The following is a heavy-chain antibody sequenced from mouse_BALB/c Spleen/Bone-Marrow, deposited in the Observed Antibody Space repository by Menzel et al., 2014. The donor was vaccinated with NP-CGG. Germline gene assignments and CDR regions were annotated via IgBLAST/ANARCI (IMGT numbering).Heavy chain of an antibody. Sequence: DVMLVESGGGLVKPGGSLKLSCAASGFTFSYYAMSWVRQSPEKSLEWVAEIISGGSYTYYPDTVTGRFTISRDNAKNTLYLEMSSLRSEDTAMYYCARDSSGYFDYWGQGTTLTVSS. V-gene: IGHV5-9-4*01. CDR2: IISGGSYT. J-gene: IGHJ2*01. CDR1: GFTFSYYA. CDR3: ARDSSGYFDY. D-gene: IGHD3-1*01.